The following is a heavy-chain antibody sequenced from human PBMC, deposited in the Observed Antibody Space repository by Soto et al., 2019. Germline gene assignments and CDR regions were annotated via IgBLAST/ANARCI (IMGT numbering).Heavy chain of an antibody. D-gene: IGHD3-10*01. CDR1: GYTLAELS. CDR2: FDPEDGET. CDR3: ATGPPIWFGESYYGMDV. Sequence: ASVKVYCKVAGYTLAELSMHWVRQAPGKGLEWMGGFDPEDGETIYAQKFQGRVTMTEDTSTDTAYMELSSLRSEDTAVYYCATGPPIWFGESYYGMDVWGQGTTVTVSS. V-gene: IGHV1-24*01. J-gene: IGHJ6*02.